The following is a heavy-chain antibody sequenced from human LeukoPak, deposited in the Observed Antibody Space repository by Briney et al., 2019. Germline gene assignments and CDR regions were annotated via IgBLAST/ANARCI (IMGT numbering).Heavy chain of an antibody. D-gene: IGHD7-27*01. V-gene: IGHV3-48*03. J-gene: IGHJ4*02. CDR3: ARTMWGFDY. CDR2: ISSSGSII. Sequence: GSLRLSCASSGFAFSDCEMNWVRQAPGKGLEWVSYISSSGSIIYYADSVKGRFTISRDNAKRSLFLQMNSLRVEDTAVYYCARTMWGFDYWGQGTLVTVSS. CDR1: GFAFSDCE.